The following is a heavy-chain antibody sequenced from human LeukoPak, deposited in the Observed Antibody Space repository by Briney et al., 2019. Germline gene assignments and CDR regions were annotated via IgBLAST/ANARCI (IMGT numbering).Heavy chain of an antibody. CDR3: ARDPNYGDYLADWYFDL. D-gene: IGHD4-17*01. V-gene: IGHV4-4*07. CDR2: IYTSGST. CDR1: GGSISSYY. J-gene: IGHJ2*01. Sequence: PSETLSLTCTVSGGSISSYYWSWIRQPAGKGLEWIGRIYTSGSTNYNPSLKSRVTMSVDTSKNQFSLELSSVTAADTAVYYCARDPNYGDYLADWYFDLWGRGTLVTVSS.